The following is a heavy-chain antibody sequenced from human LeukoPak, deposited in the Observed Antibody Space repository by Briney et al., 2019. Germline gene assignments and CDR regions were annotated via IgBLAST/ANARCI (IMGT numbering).Heavy chain of an antibody. CDR2: ISAYNGNT. V-gene: IGHV1-18*01. J-gene: IGHJ3*02. CDR3: ASRLQNYYDSSGYYVDAFDI. Sequence: ASVKVSCKASGYTFTSYGISWVRQAPGQGLEWMGWISAYNGNTNYAQKLQGRVTMTTDTSTSTAYMELRSLRSDDTAVYYCASRLQNYYDSSGYYVDAFDIWGQGTMVTVSS. D-gene: IGHD3-22*01. CDR1: GYTFTSYG.